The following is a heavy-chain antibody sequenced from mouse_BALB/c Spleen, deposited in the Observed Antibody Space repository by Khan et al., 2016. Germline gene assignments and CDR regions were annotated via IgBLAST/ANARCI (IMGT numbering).Heavy chain of an antibody. CDR1: GYSITSDYA. Sequence: EVQLQESGPGLVKPSQSLSLTCTVTGYSITSDYAWNWIRQFPGNKLEWMGYISFSGSTTYNPSLKSRISITRDTSKNQFFLQLNSVTIEDTATYYGARGEDGDYYGNDYYGMDYWGQGTSVTVSS. D-gene: IGHD2-1*01. J-gene: IGHJ4*01. CDR2: ISFSGST. CDR3: ARGEDGDYYGNDYYGMDY. V-gene: IGHV3-2*02.